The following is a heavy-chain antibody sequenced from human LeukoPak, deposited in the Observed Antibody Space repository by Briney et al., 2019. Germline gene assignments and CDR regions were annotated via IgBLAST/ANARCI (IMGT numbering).Heavy chain of an antibody. CDR2: TYTSGDT. Sequence: SETLSLTCTVSRASISDNYWSWSRQPAGKALEWIGRTYTSGDTNYNPSLKSRASVSVDTSKNQSYLSLRYVTAADTAVYYCTIGGASGSLAHWGPGTLVTVSS. D-gene: IGHD6-13*01. CDR3: TIGGASGSLAH. CDR1: RASISDNY. J-gene: IGHJ4*02. V-gene: IGHV4-4*07.